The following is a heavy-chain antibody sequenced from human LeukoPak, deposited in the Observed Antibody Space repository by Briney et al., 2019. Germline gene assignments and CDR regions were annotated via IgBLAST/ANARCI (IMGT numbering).Heavy chain of an antibody. D-gene: IGHD1-1*01. CDR2: INHSGST. CDR1: GGSFSDYY. Sequence: SETLSLTCAVYGGSFSDYYWSWIRQPPGKGLEWIGEINHSGSTNYNPSLKSRVTISVDTPKNQFSLKLSSVTAADTAVYYCAREYDKLFDYWGQGTLVTVSS. V-gene: IGHV4-34*01. CDR3: AREYDKLFDY. J-gene: IGHJ4*02.